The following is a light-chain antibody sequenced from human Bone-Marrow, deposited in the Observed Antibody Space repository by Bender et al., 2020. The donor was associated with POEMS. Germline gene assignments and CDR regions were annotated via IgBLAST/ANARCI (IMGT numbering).Light chain of an antibody. J-gene: IGLJ2*01. CDR2: DVS. Sequence: QSALTQPASVSGSPGQSITISCTGSSSDIGGYNYVAWFQQHPGKAPQLLMYDVSSRPSGVSNRFSGSKSGNTASLTISGLQAEDEADYYCSSYTSSSTLVFGGGTKLTVL. CDR1: SSDIGGYNY. V-gene: IGLV2-14*03. CDR3: SSYTSSSTLV.